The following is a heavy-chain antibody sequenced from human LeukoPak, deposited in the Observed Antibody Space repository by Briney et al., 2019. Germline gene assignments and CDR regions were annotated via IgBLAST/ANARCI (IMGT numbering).Heavy chain of an antibody. D-gene: IGHD2-15*01. Sequence: GGSLRLSCVACGFTFSDYYMSWVRQAPGRGLEWVSYISGSDSDLYYADSVKGRFTISRDNAKNSLFLQMNSLRAEDTAVYYCARSVGYYYTMDVWGQGTTVTVSS. J-gene: IGHJ6*02. CDR2: ISGSDSDL. CDR1: GFTFSDYY. V-gene: IGHV3-11*01. CDR3: ARSVGYYYTMDV.